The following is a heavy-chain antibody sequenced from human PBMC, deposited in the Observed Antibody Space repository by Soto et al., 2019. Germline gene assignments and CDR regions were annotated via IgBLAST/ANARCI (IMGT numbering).Heavy chain of an antibody. V-gene: IGHV1-2*06. CDR1: GYTFTGYY. J-gene: IGHJ4*02. Sequence: QVQLVQSGAEVKKPGASVKVSCKASGYTFTGYYLHWVRQGPGQALEWMGRVHPNSGGTNYAQRFQGRVTMTRDTSITTVYMELSRLTSDDTAVYFCARLKDDFYFHHWGQGSLVTVSS. CDR2: VHPNSGGT. CDR3: ARLKDDFYFHH. D-gene: IGHD1-1*01.